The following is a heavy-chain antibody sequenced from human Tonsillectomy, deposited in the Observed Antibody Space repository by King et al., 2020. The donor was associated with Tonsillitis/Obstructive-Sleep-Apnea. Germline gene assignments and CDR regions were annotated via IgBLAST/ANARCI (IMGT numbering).Heavy chain of an antibody. V-gene: IGHV3-23*04. D-gene: IGHD2-2*01. CDR3: AKGGRVVVVPAARQDWFDP. CDR2: IGGSGGST. CDR1: GFTFSSYA. J-gene: IGHJ5*02. Sequence: VQLVESGGGLVQPGGSLRLSCAASGFTFSSYAMSWVRQAPGKGLEWVSAIGGSGGSTYYADSVKGRFTISRDNSKNTLYLQMNSLRAEDTAVYYCAKGGRVVVVPAARQDWFDPWGQGTLVTVSS.